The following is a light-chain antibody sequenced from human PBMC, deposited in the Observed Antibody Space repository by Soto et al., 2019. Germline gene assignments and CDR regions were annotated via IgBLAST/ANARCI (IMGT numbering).Light chain of an antibody. CDR2: GAT. J-gene: IGKJ1*01. CDR1: QSVSSTF. V-gene: IGKV3-20*01. CDR3: QYYESSPTWT. Sequence: EIVLTQSPGTLSLSPGERATLSCRASQSVSSTFLGWYQQKPGQAPRLLIYGATSRAAGIPDRFSGSGSGTDFTLTISRLEPEDFAVYYCQYYESSPTWTFGQGTKVEIK.